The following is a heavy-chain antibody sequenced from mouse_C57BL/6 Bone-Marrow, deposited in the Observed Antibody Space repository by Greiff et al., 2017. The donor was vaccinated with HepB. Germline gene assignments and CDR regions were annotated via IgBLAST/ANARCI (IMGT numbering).Heavy chain of an antibody. Sequence: QVQLQQPGAELVMPGASVKLSCKASGYTFTSYWMHWVKQRPGQGLEWIGEIDPSDSYTNYNQKFKGKSTLTVDKSSSTAYMQLSSLTSEDSAVYYCARSDMGFAYWGQGTLVTVSA. CDR3: ARSDMGFAY. V-gene: IGHV1-69*01. CDR1: GYTFTSYW. CDR2: IDPSDSYT. J-gene: IGHJ3*01.